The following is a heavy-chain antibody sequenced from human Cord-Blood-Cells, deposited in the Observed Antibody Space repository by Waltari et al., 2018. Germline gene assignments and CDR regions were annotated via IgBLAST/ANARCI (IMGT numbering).Heavy chain of an antibody. CDR1: GYTLTELS. CDR2: FDPEDGET. V-gene: IGHV1-24*01. D-gene: IGHD3-10*01. Sequence: QVQLVQSGAEVKKPGASVKVSCKVSGYTLTELSLHSVRPAPGKGLEWMGGFDPEDGETIYAQKFQGRVTMTEDTSTDTAYMELSSLRSEDTAVYYCATSPTTITRYGSGSYYNYWGQGTLVTVSS. CDR3: ATSPTTITRYGSGSYYNY. J-gene: IGHJ4*02.